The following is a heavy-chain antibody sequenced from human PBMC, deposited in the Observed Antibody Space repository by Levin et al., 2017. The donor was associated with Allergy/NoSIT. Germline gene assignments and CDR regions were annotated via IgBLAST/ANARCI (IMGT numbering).Heavy chain of an antibody. CDR1: GFTFNNFA. Sequence: GESLKISCAGSGFTFNNFAMNWVRQTPGKGLECVSSIRGNGGTTYYADSVKGRFTISRDNSKKTLYLQMNSLRTDDTAIYYCAKTPAPRIQVLLPYYYYYMDVWGKGTTVTVSS. J-gene: IGHJ6*03. CDR3: AKTPAPRIQVLLPYYYYYMDV. D-gene: IGHD2/OR15-2a*01. CDR2: IRGNGGTT. V-gene: IGHV3-23*01.